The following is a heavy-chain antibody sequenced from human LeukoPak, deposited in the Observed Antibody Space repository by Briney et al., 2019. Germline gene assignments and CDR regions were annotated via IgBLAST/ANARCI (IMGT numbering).Heavy chain of an antibody. CDR2: IRYDGSNK. J-gene: IGHJ4*02. D-gene: IGHD6-19*01. Sequence: PGGSLRLSCAASGFIFSNYGIHWVRQAPGKGLEWVSFIRYDGSNKNYVVSVKGRFTISRDNSENTLYLQMNSLRPEDTAVYYCAKDDSSGLDYWGQGTLVTVSS. CDR3: AKDDSSGLDY. CDR1: GFIFSNYG. V-gene: IGHV3-30*02.